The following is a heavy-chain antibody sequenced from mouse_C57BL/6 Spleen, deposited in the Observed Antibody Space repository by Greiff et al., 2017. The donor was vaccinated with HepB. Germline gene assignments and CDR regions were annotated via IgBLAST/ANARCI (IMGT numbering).Heavy chain of an antibody. J-gene: IGHJ4*01. D-gene: IGHD1-1*01. CDR2: INPYNGGT. V-gene: IGHV1-19*01. Sequence: VQLQQSGPVLVKPGASVKMSCKASGYTFTDYYMNWVKQSHGKSLEWIGVINPYNGGTSYNQKFKGKATLTVDKSSSTAYMELNSLTSEDSAVYYCAREVFGSSYNAMDYWGQGTSVTVSS. CDR1: GYTFTDYY. CDR3: AREVFGSSYNAMDY.